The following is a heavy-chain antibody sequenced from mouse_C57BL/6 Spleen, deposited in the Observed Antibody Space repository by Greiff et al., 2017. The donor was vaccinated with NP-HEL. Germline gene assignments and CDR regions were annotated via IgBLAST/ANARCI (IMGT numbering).Heavy chain of an antibody. CDR3: ARYYGSSPYYFDY. Sequence: VQLQESGAELVKPGASVKISCKASGYAFSSYWMNWVKQRPGKGLEWIGQIYPGDGDTNYNGKFKGKATLTADKSSSTAYMQLSSLTSEDSAVYFCARYYGSSPYYFDYWGQGTTLTVSS. J-gene: IGHJ2*01. V-gene: IGHV1-80*01. CDR1: GYAFSSYW. D-gene: IGHD1-1*01. CDR2: IYPGDGDT.